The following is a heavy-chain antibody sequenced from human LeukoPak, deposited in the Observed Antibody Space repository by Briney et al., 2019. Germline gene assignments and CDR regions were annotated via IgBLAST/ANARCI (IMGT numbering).Heavy chain of an antibody. CDR1: SGSINNYY. V-gene: IGHV4-59*12. CDR2: IYYSGTT. Sequence: SETLSLTCTVSSGSINNYYWSWIRQPPGKGLEWIGYIYYSGTTNYNPSLKSRIIMSVDTPKNQFSLKLSSVTAADTAVYYCARWAVTANWYFDLWGRGTLVTVSS. D-gene: IGHD2-21*02. J-gene: IGHJ2*01. CDR3: ARWAVTANWYFDL.